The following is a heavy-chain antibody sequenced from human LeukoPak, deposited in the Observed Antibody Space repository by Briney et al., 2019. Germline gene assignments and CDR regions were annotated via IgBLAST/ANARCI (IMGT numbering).Heavy chain of an antibody. CDR2: IYSGGTT. CDR1: GFTVSSDY. D-gene: IGHD4-17*01. J-gene: IGHJ4*02. Sequence: PGGSLRLSCAVSGFTVSSDYMSWVRQAPGKGLEWVSIIYSGGTTYYADSVKGRFTISRDNSKNTLYLQMNSLRAEDTAVYYCAMTTVTNDYWGQGTLVTVSS. CDR3: AMTTVTNDY. V-gene: IGHV3-66*01.